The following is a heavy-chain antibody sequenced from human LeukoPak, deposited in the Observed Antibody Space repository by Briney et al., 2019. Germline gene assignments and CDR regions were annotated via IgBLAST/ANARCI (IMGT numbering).Heavy chain of an antibody. CDR1: GFTFSSYS. CDR2: ISSSSSTI. CDR3: ARANGMDV. Sequence: GGSLRLSCTASGFTFSSYSMNWVRQAPGKGLEWVSYISSSSSTIYYADSVKGRFTISRDNAKNSLYPQMSSLRDEDTAVYYCARANGMDVWGQGTTVTVSS. V-gene: IGHV3-48*02. J-gene: IGHJ6*02.